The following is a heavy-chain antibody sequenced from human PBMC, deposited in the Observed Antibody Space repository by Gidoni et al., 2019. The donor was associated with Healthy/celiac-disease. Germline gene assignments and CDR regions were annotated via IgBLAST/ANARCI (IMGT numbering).Heavy chain of an antibody. CDR2: IYYSGST. CDR1: GCSISSGGYY. CDR3: ARRVVPAAMGDNWFDP. Sequence: QVQLQESGPGLVKPSQTLSLPCTVSGCSISSGGYYWSWIRQHPGKGLEWIGYIYYSGSTYYNPSLKSRVTISVDTSKNQFSLKLSSVTAADTAVYYCARRVVPAAMGDNWFDPWGQGTLVTVSS. D-gene: IGHD2-2*01. V-gene: IGHV4-31*03. J-gene: IGHJ5*02.